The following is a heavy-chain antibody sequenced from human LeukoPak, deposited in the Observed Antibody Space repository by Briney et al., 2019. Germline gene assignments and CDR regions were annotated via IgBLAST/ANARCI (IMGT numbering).Heavy chain of an antibody. V-gene: IGHV1-2*02. CDR3: AKTIGYSYAGGRFDP. Sequence: ASVKVSCKASGYTFTVYYMHWVRQAPGQGLEWMGWINPNSGGTNYAQKFQGRVTISVDTSKNHFSLKLSSVTAADTAVYYCAKTIGYSYAGGRFDPWGQGTLVTVSS. CDR2: INPNSGGT. CDR1: GYTFTVYY. D-gene: IGHD5-18*01. J-gene: IGHJ5*02.